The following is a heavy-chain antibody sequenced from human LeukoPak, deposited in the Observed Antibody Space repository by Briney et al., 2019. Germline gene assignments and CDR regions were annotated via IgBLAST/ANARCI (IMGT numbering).Heavy chain of an antibody. Sequence: SETLSLTCTVSGGSISSSSYYWGWIRQPPGKGLEWIGSIYYSGSTYYNPSLESRVTISVDTSKNQFSLKLSSVTAADTAVYYCARGQRGYIAARLGVSMIDYWGQGTLVTVSS. CDR1: GGSISSSSYY. CDR3: ARGQRGYIAARLGVSMIDY. CDR2: IYYSGST. D-gene: IGHD6-6*01. V-gene: IGHV4-39*07. J-gene: IGHJ4*02.